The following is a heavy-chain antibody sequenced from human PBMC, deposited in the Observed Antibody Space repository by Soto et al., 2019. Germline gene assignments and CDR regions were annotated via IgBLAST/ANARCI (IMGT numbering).Heavy chain of an antibody. V-gene: IGHV1-18*01. CDR3: AGSLRGSYSITSDYYYYGMDV. D-gene: IGHD1-26*01. CDR1: GYTFTSYG. J-gene: IGHJ6*02. Sequence: QVKLVQSGAEVKKPGASVKVSCKASGYTFTSYGISWVRQAPGQGLEWMGWISAYNGNTNYAQKLQGRVTMTTDTSTSTDYIEMRSLKSDETAVYYCAGSLRGSYSITSDYYYYGMDVWGQGTTVTVSS. CDR2: ISAYNGNT.